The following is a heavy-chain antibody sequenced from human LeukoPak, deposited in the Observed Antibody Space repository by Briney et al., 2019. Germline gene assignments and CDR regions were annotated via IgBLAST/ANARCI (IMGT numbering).Heavy chain of an antibody. J-gene: IGHJ3*02. CDR2: VSDSGSTT. D-gene: IGHD6-13*01. Sequence: AGGSLRLSCAVSGFAFSSYAMTWVRQAPGKGLEWISAVSDSGSTTYYVDSVKGRFTISRDNSKNTLYLQMNSLRAEDTAVCYCAKVLTGYSRTFDAFDIWGQGTMVTVSS. CDR3: AKVLTGYSRTFDAFDI. V-gene: IGHV3-23*01. CDR1: GFAFSSYA.